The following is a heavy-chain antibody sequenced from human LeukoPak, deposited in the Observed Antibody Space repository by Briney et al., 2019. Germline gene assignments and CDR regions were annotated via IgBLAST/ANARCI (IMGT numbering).Heavy chain of an antibody. Sequence: GGSLRLSCAASGFTFSSYWMSWVRQAPGKGLEWVANIKQDGSEKYYVDSVKGRFTISRDNAKNSLYLQMNSLRAGDTAVYYCARDTFGVVRGAVYWGQGTLVTVSS. V-gene: IGHV3-7*01. CDR2: IKQDGSEK. CDR1: GFTFSSYW. J-gene: IGHJ4*02. D-gene: IGHD3-3*01. CDR3: ARDTFGVVRGAVY.